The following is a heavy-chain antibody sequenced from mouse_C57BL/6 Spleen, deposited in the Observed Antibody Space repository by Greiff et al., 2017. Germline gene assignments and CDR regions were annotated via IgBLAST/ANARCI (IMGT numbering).Heavy chain of an antibody. CDR2: IYPGSGNT. Sequence: QVQLQQSGAELVRPGASVKLSCKASGYTFTDYYINWVKQRPGQGLEWIARIYPGSGNTYYNEKFKGKATLTAEKSSSTAYMPLSSLTSEDSAVYFCAVDSSAYWGQGTLVTVSA. D-gene: IGHD3-2*01. CDR1: GYTFTDYY. CDR3: AVDSSAY. V-gene: IGHV1-76*01. J-gene: IGHJ3*01.